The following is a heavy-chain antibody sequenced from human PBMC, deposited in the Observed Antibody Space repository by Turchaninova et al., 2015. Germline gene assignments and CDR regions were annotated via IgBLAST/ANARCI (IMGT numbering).Heavy chain of an antibody. CDR1: GFSLDTSGTG. J-gene: IGHJ4*02. D-gene: IGHD3-3*01. CDR2: VYWDGEQ. CDR3: GHMGSVLLASYCGVVPTNAFDF. Sequence: QITLKESGPTLVKPTQTLTLTCSFSGFSLDTSGTGVGWIRQAPGKTLEWLSHVYWDGEQRYRPTLWTRPHIPQHNPKNPWCLTMTNMDPVDTATYYCGHMGSVLLASYCGVVPTNAFDFWGQGILVIVSS. V-gene: IGHV2-5*02.